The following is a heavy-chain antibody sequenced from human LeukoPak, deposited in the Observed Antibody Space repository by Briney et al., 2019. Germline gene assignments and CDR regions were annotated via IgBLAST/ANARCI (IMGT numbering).Heavy chain of an antibody. Sequence: SETLSLTCTVSGGSISSYYWSWIRQPPGKGLESIGYIYYSGSTNYNPSLKSRVTISVDTSKNQFSLKLSSVTAADTAVYYCARQKNGGGPLVAFDIWGQGTMVTVSS. D-gene: IGHD4-23*01. CDR3: ARQKNGGGPLVAFDI. CDR2: IYYSGST. J-gene: IGHJ3*02. V-gene: IGHV4-59*08. CDR1: GGSISSYY.